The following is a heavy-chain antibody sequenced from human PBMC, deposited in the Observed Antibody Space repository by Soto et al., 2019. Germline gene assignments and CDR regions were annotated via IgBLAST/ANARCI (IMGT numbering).Heavy chain of an antibody. J-gene: IGHJ6*03. CDR2: MNPNSGNT. D-gene: IGHD3-3*01. Sequence: ASVKVSCKASGYTFTSYDINWVRQATGQGLEWMGWMNPNSGNTGYAQKFQGRVTMTRNTSISTAYMELSSLRSEDTAVYYCASGLRPTEWYYYMHVWGKGTTVTVSS. V-gene: IGHV1-8*01. CDR3: ASGLRPTEWYYYMHV. CDR1: GYTFTSYD.